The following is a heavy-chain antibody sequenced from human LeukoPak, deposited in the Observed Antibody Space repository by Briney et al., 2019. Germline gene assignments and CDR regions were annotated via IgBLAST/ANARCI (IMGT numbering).Heavy chain of an antibody. D-gene: IGHD3-10*01. J-gene: IGHJ6*03. V-gene: IGHV4-61*02. CDR1: GGSISSGSYY. CDR2: IYTSGST. Sequence: KSSETLSLTCTVSGGSISSGSYYWSWIRQPAGKGLEWIGRIYTSGSTDYNPSLKSRATISVDTSKNQFSLKLSSVTAADTAVYYCARGDVLLWFGEPDSYYYYYYMDVWGKGTTVTISS. CDR3: ARGDVLLWFGEPDSYYYYYYMDV.